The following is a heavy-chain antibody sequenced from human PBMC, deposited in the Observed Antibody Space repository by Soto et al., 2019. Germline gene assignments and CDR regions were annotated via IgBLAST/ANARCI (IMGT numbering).Heavy chain of an antibody. J-gene: IGHJ6*02. Sequence: GASVKVSCKASGGTFSSYAISWVRQAPGQGLEWMGGIIPIFGTANYAQKIQGRVTITADESTSTAYMELSSLRSEDTAVYYFARVRDSSGYSPRYYYYGMDVWGQGTTVTVSS. CDR3: ARVRDSSGYSPRYYYYGMDV. V-gene: IGHV1-69*13. D-gene: IGHD3-22*01. CDR1: GGTFSSYA. CDR2: IIPIFGTA.